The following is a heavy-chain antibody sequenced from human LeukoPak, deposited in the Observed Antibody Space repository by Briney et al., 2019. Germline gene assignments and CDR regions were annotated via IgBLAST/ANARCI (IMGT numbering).Heavy chain of an antibody. CDR1: RFTFSSYA. V-gene: IGHV3-23*01. D-gene: IGHD6-13*01. Sequence: PGGSLRLSCAASRFTFSSYAMSWVRQAPGKGLEWVSAISGGGGSTYYADSVKGRFTISRDNSKNTLYLQMNSLRAEDTAVYYCAKLPRYSSSWYIDYWGQGTLVTVSS. J-gene: IGHJ4*02. CDR2: ISGGGGST. CDR3: AKLPRYSSSWYIDY.